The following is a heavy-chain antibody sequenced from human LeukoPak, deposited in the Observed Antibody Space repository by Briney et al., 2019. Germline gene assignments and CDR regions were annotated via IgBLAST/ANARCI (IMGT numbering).Heavy chain of an antibody. CDR2: ISSSSSYI. V-gene: IGHV3-21*01. CDR1: GHTYSSYS. Sequence: GGSLRLSHAASGHTYSSYSMNFVRQAPGKGLEGVSSISSSSSYIYYADSVKGTFNLSRDNDKNSLYLQMNSLRAEDTAVYYCARAIAAAGRAGSYWGQGTLVTVSS. J-gene: IGHJ4*02. D-gene: IGHD6-13*01. CDR3: ARAIAAAGRAGSY.